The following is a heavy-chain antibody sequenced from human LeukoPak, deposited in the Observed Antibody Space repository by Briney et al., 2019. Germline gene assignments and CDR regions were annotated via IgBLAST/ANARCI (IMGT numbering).Heavy chain of an antibody. D-gene: IGHD6-19*01. CDR3: ARNPGIAVADWFDP. J-gene: IGHJ5*02. CDR1: GFTFSDYY. V-gene: IGHV3-11*04. Sequence: GGSLRLSCAASGFTFSDYYMSWIRQAPGKGLEWVSYISSSGSTIYYADSVKGRFTISRDNSKNTLYLQMNSLRAEDTAVYYCARNPGIAVADWFDPWGQGTLVTVSS. CDR2: ISSSGSTI.